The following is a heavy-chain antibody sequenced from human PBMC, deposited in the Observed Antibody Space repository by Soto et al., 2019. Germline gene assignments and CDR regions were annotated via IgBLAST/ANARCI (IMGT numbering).Heavy chain of an antibody. Sequence: GGSLRLSCAASGFTFSSYAMSWVRQAPGKGLEWVSAISGSGGSTYYADSVKGRFTISRDNSKNTLYLQMNSLRAEDTAVYYCAKDPPYYDSSNDAFDIWGQGTMVTVSS. CDR3: AKDPPYYDSSNDAFDI. CDR1: GFTFSSYA. V-gene: IGHV3-23*01. CDR2: ISGSGGST. J-gene: IGHJ3*02. D-gene: IGHD3-22*01.